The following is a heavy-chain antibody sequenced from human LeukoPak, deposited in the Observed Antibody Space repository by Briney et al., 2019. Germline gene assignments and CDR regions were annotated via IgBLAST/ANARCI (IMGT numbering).Heavy chain of an antibody. CDR2: ISYDGSNK. CDR1: GFTFSSYA. V-gene: IGHV3-30-3*01. D-gene: IGHD1-26*01. CDR3: ARPRGGWFGIVGATPDY. J-gene: IGHJ4*02. Sequence: GRSLRLSCAASGFTFSSYAMHWVRQAPGKGLEWVAVISYDGSNKYYADSVKGRFTISRDNSKNTLYLQMNSLRAEDTAVYYCARPRGGWFGIVGATPDYWGQGTLVTVSS.